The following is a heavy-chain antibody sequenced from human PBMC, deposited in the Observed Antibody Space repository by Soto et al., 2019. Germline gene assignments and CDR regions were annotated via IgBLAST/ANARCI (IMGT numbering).Heavy chain of an antibody. CDR3: TTNLGDN. Sequence: PGGSLRLSCAASGFTFSSDSMSWVRQAPGKGLEWVGRIKSKANGGTADSAAPVKGRLIVSRDDSKNMLYLQMNNLTTEDTAVYYCTTNLGDNWGQGTLVTVSS. V-gene: IGHV3-15*01. CDR2: IKSKANGGTA. J-gene: IGHJ4*01. CDR1: GFTFSSDS.